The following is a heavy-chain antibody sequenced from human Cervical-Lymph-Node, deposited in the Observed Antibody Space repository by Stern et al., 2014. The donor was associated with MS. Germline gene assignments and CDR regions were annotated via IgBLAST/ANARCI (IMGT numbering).Heavy chain of an antibody. CDR3: AREGEYCSGSRCYPFLDY. Sequence: QVQLQESGPGLVKPSETLSLTCTVSGGSLRSYYWNWIRQAPGKGLEWLGVIYYTGNGHYNPSLSSRVAMSVDTSKNQFSLTVSSVTAADTAVYYCAREGEYCSGSRCYPFLDYWGQGTLVTVSS. D-gene: IGHD2-15*01. J-gene: IGHJ4*02. V-gene: IGHV4-59*01. CDR2: IYYTGNG. CDR1: GGSLRSYY.